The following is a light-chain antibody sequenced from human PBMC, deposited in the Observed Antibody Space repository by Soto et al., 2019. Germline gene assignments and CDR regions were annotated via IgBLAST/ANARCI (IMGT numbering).Light chain of an antibody. CDR2: GAS. J-gene: IGKJ5*01. V-gene: IGKV3-15*01. CDR3: QPYDNWPPIT. Sequence: EIGMTHSPATLSVSPCEIVTLSCRASQSVRSNLAWYQQKPVQAPRLLIYGASTRATGIPARFSGSGSGTEFTLTISSLQSEDFAIYYCQPYDNWPPITLGPGTRLEI. CDR1: QSVRSN.